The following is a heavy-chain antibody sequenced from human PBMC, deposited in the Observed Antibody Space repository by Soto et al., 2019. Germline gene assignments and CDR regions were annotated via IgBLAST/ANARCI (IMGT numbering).Heavy chain of an antibody. CDR1: GYSFTSYW. D-gene: IGHD6-19*01. V-gene: IGHV5-51*01. J-gene: IGHJ4*02. Sequence: PGESLKISCKGSGYSFTSYWIGWVRQMPGRGLEWMGIIYPGDSDTRYSPSFQGQVTISADKSISTAYLQWSSLKASDTAMYYCARVPVADLYYFDYWGQGTLVTVSS. CDR3: ARVPVADLYYFDY. CDR2: IYPGDSDT.